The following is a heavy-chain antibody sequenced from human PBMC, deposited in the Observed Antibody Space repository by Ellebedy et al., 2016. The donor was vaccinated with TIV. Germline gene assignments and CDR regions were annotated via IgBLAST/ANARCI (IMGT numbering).Heavy chain of an antibody. CDR3: ARKSPDSYYYAMDV. CDR1: GGTFRSDS. V-gene: IGHV1-69*13. Sequence: AASVKVSCKASGGTFRSDSISWVRQAPGQGPEWMGAIIPILATANYAQKFQGRVTPTADAATSIVYMELSSLRSEDTAVYYCARKSPDSYYYAMDVWGQGTTVTVSS. CDR2: IIPILATA. J-gene: IGHJ6*02.